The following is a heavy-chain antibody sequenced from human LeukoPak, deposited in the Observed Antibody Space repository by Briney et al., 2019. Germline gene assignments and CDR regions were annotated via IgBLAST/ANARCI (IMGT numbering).Heavy chain of an antibody. CDR2: ISGSGGST. CDR3: AKEIVPVTNFGARDWPLDY. J-gene: IGHJ4*02. V-gene: IGHV3-23*01. Sequence: PGGSLRLSCAASGFTFSSYAMSWVRQAPGKGLEWVSAISGSGGSTYYADSVKGRFTISRDNSKNTLYLQMNSLRAEDTAVYYCAKEIVPVTNFGARDWPLDYWGQGTLVTASS. D-gene: IGHD3-3*01. CDR1: GFTFSSYA.